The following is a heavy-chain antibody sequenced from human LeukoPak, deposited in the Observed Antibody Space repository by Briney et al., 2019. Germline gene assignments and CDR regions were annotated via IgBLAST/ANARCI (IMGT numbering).Heavy chain of an antibody. CDR1: GYTFTSYD. V-gene: IGHV1-8*03. Sequence: GASVKVSCKASGYTFTSYDINWVRQATGQGLELMGWMNPNSGNTGYAQKFQSRVTITRNTSISTAYMELSSLRSEDTAVYYCARDDGSGSYSSDYWGQGTLVTVSS. CDR2: MNPNSGNT. J-gene: IGHJ4*02. CDR3: ARDDGSGSYSSDY. D-gene: IGHD3-10*01.